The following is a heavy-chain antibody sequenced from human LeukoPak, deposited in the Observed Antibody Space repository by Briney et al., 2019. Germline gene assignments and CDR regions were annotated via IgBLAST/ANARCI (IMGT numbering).Heavy chain of an antibody. D-gene: IGHD1-26*01. V-gene: IGHV4-30-2*01. CDR3: ARLADSVPIVGAPEGGHFDY. CDR1: GGSISSGGYY. Sequence: SQTLSLTCTVSGGSISSGGYYWSWIRQPPGKGLEWIMYIYHSGSTYYNPSLKSRVTISVDRFKNQFSLKLSSVTAADTAVYYCARLADSVPIVGAPEGGHFDYWGQGTLVTVSS. CDR2: IYHSGST. J-gene: IGHJ4*02.